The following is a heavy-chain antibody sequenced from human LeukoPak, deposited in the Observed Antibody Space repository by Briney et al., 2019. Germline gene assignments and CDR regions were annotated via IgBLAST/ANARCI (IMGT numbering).Heavy chain of an antibody. D-gene: IGHD6-13*01. CDR1: GFTFSSYA. J-gene: IGHJ4*02. CDR2: ISYDGSNK. CDR3: ARAISSSSWYYFDY. Sequence: PGGSLRLSCAASGFTFSSYAMHWVRQAPGKGLEWVAVISYDGSNKYYADSVKGRFTISRDNSKNTLYLQMNSLRAEDTAVYYCARAISSSSWYYFDYWGQGTLVTVSS. V-gene: IGHV3-30-3*01.